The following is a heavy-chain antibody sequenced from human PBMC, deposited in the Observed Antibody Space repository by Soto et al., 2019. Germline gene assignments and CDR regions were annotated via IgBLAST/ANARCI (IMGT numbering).Heavy chain of an antibody. D-gene: IGHD3-10*01. CDR2: IDNAGTDS. CDR1: GFTLSGRS. Sequence: EVQLVESGGGLVQPGGSLRLSCAASGFTLSGRSMHWVRQAPGKGLVWVSGIDNAGTDSTYADSVKGRFTSSRVNAKNMLYLQMNSLRVEETAVYYCARGWFGPDVWGKGTTVTVSS. V-gene: IGHV3-74*01. J-gene: IGHJ6*04. CDR3: ARGWFGPDV.